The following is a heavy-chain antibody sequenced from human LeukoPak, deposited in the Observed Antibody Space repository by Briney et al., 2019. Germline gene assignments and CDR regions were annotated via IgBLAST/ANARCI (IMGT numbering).Heavy chain of an antibody. Sequence: GASVKVSCKASGYTFTSYYMHWVRQAPGQGLEWMGIINPSGGSTSYAQKFQGRVTMTRDTSTSTVYMELSSLRSEDTAAYYCARTPNSGVVPAAHFDYWGQGTLVTVSS. J-gene: IGHJ4*02. CDR2: INPSGGST. CDR3: ARTPNSGVVPAAHFDY. D-gene: IGHD2-2*01. V-gene: IGHV1-46*01. CDR1: GYTFTSYY.